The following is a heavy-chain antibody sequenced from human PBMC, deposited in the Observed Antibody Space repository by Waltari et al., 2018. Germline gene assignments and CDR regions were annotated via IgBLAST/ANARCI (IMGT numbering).Heavy chain of an antibody. CDR2: IYHSGRT. Sequence: QVQLRESGPGLVKPSETLSLTCTVSDYSISSGYYWGWIRQPPGKGLEWIGSIYHSGRTYYSPSLKSRVSISIDTSNNQFSLRLRSVTAADTAMYYCARTILSVDYGDQNDAFHIWGQGTMVTVST. V-gene: IGHV4-38-2*02. CDR3: ARTILSVDYGDQNDAFHI. CDR1: DYSISSGYY. J-gene: IGHJ3*02. D-gene: IGHD4-17*01.